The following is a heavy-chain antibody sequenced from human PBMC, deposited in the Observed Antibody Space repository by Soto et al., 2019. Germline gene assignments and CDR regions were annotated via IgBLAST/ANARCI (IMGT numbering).Heavy chain of an antibody. V-gene: IGHV1-69*06. CDR1: GGTFSTNP. Sequence: QVQLVQSGAEVKKPGSSVTVSCKASGGTFSTNPISWVRQAPGQGLEWMGGTGSGTGPGNHAQKFQGRLTITVDKSTSTVYMELSSLSSEDTAVYYCARRDSGGFYRYFDSWGQGTLVTVSS. CDR2: TGSGTGPG. CDR3: ARRDSGGFYRYFDS. D-gene: IGHD2-15*01. J-gene: IGHJ4*02.